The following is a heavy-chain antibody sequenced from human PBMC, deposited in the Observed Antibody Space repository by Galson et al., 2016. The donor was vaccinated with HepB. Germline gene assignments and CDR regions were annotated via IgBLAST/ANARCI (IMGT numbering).Heavy chain of an antibody. CDR3: VRDGPFSDIDLDV. Sequence: SLRLSCAASGFSFSSYWMYWVRQAPGQGLVWVSRIDTDGRSSYYADSGKGRFTISRDNAENTRSLKMNSLRSEDTAVYFCVRDGPFSDIDLDVWGKGTTVTVSS. D-gene: IGHD2-15*01. CDR1: GFSFSSYW. CDR2: IDTDGRSS. V-gene: IGHV3-74*01. J-gene: IGHJ6*04.